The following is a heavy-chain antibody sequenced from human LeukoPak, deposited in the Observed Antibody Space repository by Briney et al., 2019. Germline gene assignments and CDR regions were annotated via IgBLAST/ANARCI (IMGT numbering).Heavy chain of an antibody. V-gene: IGHV1-46*01. CDR1: GYTFTSYY. J-gene: IGHJ4*02. D-gene: IGHD3-3*01. CDR2: INPSGGST. CDR3: ARVSQRRITIFGVVSYFDY. Sequence: GASVKVSCKASGYTFTSYYMHWVRQAPGQGLEWMGIINPSGGSTSYAQKFQGRVTMTRDTSTSTVYMELSSLRSEDTAVYYCARVSQRRITIFGVVSYFDYWGQGTLVTVSS.